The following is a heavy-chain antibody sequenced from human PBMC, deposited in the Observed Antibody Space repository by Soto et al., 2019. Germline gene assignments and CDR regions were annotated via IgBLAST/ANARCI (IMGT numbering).Heavy chain of an antibody. V-gene: IGHV3-23*01. D-gene: IGHD1-1*01. CDR1: GFTFSSYA. Sequence: GGSLRLSCAASGFTFSSYAMSWVSQAPGKGLEWVSGISGSGYNTYYADSVKGRFTISRDDSKNTLYLQMHSLTAEDTAVYYCSTDGTNYGSFDYWGQGALVTVSS. CDR2: ISGSGYNT. J-gene: IGHJ4*02. CDR3: STDGTNYGSFDY.